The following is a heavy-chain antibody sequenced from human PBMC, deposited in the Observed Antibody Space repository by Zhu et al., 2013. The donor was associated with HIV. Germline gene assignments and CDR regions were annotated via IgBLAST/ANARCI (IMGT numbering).Heavy chain of an antibody. D-gene: IGHD4-17*01. CDR3: ARDHHKDYGDVMDAFDI. V-gene: IGHV1-46*01. J-gene: IGHJ3*02. Sequence: QVQLVQSGAEVKKPGASVKVSCKASGYTFTSYYMHWVRQAPGQGLEWMGIINPSGGSTSYAQKFQGRVTMTRDTSTSTVYMELSSLRSEDTAVYYCARDHHKDYGDVMDAFDIWGQGTMVTVSS. CDR1: GYTFTSYY. CDR2: INPSGGST.